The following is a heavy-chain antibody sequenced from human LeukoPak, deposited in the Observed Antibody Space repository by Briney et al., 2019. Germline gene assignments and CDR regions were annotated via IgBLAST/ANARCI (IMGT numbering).Heavy chain of an antibody. D-gene: IGHD3-3*01. Sequence: ASVKVSCKASGYTFTSYYMHWVRQAPGQGLEWMGIINPSGGSTSYAQKFQGRVTMTRDTSTSTVYMELSSPRSEDTAVYYCARGAITIFGVVIIESAFDIWGQGTMVTVSS. CDR1: GYTFTSYY. CDR2: INPSGGST. CDR3: ARGAITIFGVVIIESAFDI. J-gene: IGHJ3*02. V-gene: IGHV1-46*01.